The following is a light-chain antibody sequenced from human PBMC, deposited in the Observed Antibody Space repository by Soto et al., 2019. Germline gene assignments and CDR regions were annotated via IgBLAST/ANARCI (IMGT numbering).Light chain of an antibody. V-gene: IGKV3-15*01. CDR3: QQYNTWPRT. J-gene: IGKJ1*01. Sequence: EIVLTQSPAVLALSPGEGATLSCRASQGLTTKLAWYQQKPGQAPRLLIYGASTRATGIPARFSGSGSGTEFTLTISSLQSEDFAVYYCQQYNTWPRTFGQGTKVDIK. CDR1: QGLTTK. CDR2: GAS.